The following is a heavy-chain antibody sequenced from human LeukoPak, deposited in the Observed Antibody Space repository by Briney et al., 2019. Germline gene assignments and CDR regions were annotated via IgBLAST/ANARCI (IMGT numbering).Heavy chain of an antibody. CDR2: INQGGSEK. Sequence: GGSLRLSCAATGFTFSNYWMSWVRQAPGKGLEWVANINQGGSEKFYVDSVKGRFTISRDNAKNSLYLQMNSLRAEDTAVYYCARDAFASGSYNPFDNWGQGTLVTVSS. CDR1: GFTFSNYW. J-gene: IGHJ4*02. V-gene: IGHV3-7*01. CDR3: ARDAFASGSYNPFDN. D-gene: IGHD3-10*01.